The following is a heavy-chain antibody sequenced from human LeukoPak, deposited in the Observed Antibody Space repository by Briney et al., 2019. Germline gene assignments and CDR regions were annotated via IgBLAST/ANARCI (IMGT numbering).Heavy chain of an antibody. CDR2: IYYSGRT. Sequence: SETLSLTCTVSGGSISSSSYFWAWIRQPPGKGRDWLGSIYYSGRTKSTPPLKTRVTISVDTSKNQFYLKLSSVTAADTAVYYCARLADIVVVVAATISLYFDYWGQGTLVTVSS. J-gene: IGHJ4*02. CDR1: GGSISSSSYF. CDR3: ARLADIVVVVAATISLYFDY. D-gene: IGHD2-15*01. V-gene: IGHV4-39*01.